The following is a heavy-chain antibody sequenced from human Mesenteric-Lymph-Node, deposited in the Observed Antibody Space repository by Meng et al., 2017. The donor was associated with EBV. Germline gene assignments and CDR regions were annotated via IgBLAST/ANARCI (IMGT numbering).Heavy chain of an antibody. V-gene: IGHV4-34*01. D-gene: IGHD3-3*02. CDR3: ARGAIFGIVITYFDY. CDR1: GGSFSGYH. CDR2: ISQSGDT. Sequence: QVQLQQWGAGALEPSETLSPTCEASGGSFSGYHWSWIRQPPGKGLEYIGEISQSGDTTYNPSLKSRVTISVDRSRNQFSLKMASVTAADTAVYYCARGAIFGIVITYFDYWSQGTLVTVSS. J-gene: IGHJ4*02.